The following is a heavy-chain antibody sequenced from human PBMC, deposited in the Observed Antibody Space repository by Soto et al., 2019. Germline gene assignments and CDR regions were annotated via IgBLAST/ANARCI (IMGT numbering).Heavy chain of an antibody. V-gene: IGHV1-3*01. D-gene: IGHD6-19*01. CDR3: ARDRSSGWTFDY. CDR2: INAGNGNT. J-gene: IGHJ4*02. Sequence: QVQLVQSGAEVKKPGASVKVSCKASGYTFTSYAMHWVHQAPGQRLEWMGWINAGNGNTKYSQKFQGRVTITRDTSASTAYMELSSLRSEDTAVYYCARDRSSGWTFDYWGQGTLVTVSS. CDR1: GYTFTSYA.